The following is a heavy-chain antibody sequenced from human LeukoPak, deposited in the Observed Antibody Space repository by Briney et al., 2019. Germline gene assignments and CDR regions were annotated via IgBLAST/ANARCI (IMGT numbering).Heavy chain of an antibody. V-gene: IGHV4-34*01. Sequence: PETLSLTCAVYGWSFNDYYWNWIRQPPGKGLEWIGEINARGDTNYSPSPKSRVTISVDTSKKQFSLRLTSMIAADTAPYYCARGQVPAARGYNWFDPWGQGTLVTVSS. D-gene: IGHD2-2*01. CDR2: INARGDT. CDR1: GWSFNDYY. J-gene: IGHJ5*02. CDR3: ARGQVPAARGYNWFDP.